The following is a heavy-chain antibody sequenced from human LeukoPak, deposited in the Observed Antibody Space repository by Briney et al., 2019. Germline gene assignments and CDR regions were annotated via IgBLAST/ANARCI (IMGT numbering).Heavy chain of an antibody. V-gene: IGHV1-18*01. Sequence: ASVKVSCKASDYTFANYGITWVRQAPGQGLEWMGWISAYNGNTNYAQKLQGRVTMNTDTSTSTAYMELRSLRSDDTAVYYCARGAQSSGYYVPSRGFDNWGQGTLVTVSS. CDR3: ARGAQSSGYYVPSRGFDN. J-gene: IGHJ4*02. CDR2: ISAYNGNT. CDR1: DYTFANYG. D-gene: IGHD3-22*01.